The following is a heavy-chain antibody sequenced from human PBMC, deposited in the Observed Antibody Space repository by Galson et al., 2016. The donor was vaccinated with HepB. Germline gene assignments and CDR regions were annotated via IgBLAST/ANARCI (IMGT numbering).Heavy chain of an antibody. CDR2: INSDGSST. CDR3: ATFSLLQPWIY. CDR1: GFTLSSFW. Sequence: SLRLSCAASGFTLSSFWMHWVRQAPGKGLVWVSRINSDGSSTGYADSVKGRFTTSRDNAKNTLYLQMNSLRAEDTAVYYCATFSLLQPWIYWGQGTLVTVSS. J-gene: IGHJ4*02. V-gene: IGHV3-74*01. D-gene: IGHD2-15*01.